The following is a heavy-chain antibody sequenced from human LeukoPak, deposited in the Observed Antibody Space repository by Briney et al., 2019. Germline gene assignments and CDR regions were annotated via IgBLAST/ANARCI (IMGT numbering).Heavy chain of an antibody. Sequence: SETLSLTCAVSGYSISSGYYWGWIRQPPGKGLEWTGSIYHSGSTYYNPSPKSRVTISVDTSKNQFSLKLSSVTAADTAVYYCARVDSSGYYLDYWGQGTLVTVSS. CDR3: ARVDSSGYYLDY. CDR2: IYHSGST. CDR1: GYSISSGYY. J-gene: IGHJ4*02. V-gene: IGHV4-38-2*01. D-gene: IGHD3-22*01.